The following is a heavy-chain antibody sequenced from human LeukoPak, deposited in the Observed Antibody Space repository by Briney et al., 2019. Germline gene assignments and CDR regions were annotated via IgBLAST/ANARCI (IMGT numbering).Heavy chain of an antibody. Sequence: ASVTVSCKASGYTFTAHYIHWVRQPPVQGLGWMGWIYPNSGDTNYAQNFQGRVTMTMDTSITTAYMELRSLRSDDTAIHYCARVMSWAQWLLSLDFWGQGTLVTVSS. CDR2: IYPNSGDT. V-gene: IGHV1-2*02. J-gene: IGHJ4*02. CDR1: GYTFTAHY. CDR3: ARVMSWAQWLLSLDF. D-gene: IGHD6-19*01.